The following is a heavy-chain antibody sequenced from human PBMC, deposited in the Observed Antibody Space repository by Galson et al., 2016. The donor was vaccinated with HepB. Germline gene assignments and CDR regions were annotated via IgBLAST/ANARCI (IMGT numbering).Heavy chain of an antibody. CDR3: AKGXDDGSYASYFDF. CDR2: XKLEGSEQ. J-gene: IGHJ4*02. Sequence: SLRLSCAASGFIFSHHWMSWVRQAPGKGREWVAKXKLEGSEQYYGDSVXGRFTISRXXAKNSLXLQMNXXXADDAAVYYFAKGXDDGSYASYFDFGGQGTXXTVS. V-gene: IGHV3-7*01. D-gene: IGHD3-16*01. CDR1: GFIFSHHW.